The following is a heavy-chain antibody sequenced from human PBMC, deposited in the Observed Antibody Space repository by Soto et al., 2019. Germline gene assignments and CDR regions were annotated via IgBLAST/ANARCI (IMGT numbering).Heavy chain of an antibody. Sequence: QVQLQESGPGLVKPSETLSLTCTVSGDSISSYYWSWIRQPPGKGLEWIGYIYYSGSTNYNPSLKSRVTISVDTSKHQCSLKLSSVTAADTAVYYCARGRRGDYVPFDYWGQGTLVTVSS. CDR3: ARGRRGDYVPFDY. CDR1: GDSISSYY. D-gene: IGHD4-17*01. J-gene: IGHJ4*02. V-gene: IGHV4-59*01. CDR2: IYYSGST.